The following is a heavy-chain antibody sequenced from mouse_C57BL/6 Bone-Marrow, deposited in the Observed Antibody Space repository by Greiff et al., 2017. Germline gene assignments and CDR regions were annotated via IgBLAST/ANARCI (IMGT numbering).Heavy chain of an antibody. V-gene: IGHV2-9-1*01. CDR2: IWTGGGT. D-gene: IGHD1-1*01. CDR1: GFSLTSYA. Sequence: VNLVESGPGLVAPSQSLSITCTVSGFSLTSYAISWVRQPPGKGLEWLGVIWTGGGTNYNSALKSRLSISKDNSKSQVFLKMNSLQTDDTARYYCARDYYGSSWGAMDYWGQGTSVTVSS. CDR3: ARDYYGSSWGAMDY. J-gene: IGHJ4*01.